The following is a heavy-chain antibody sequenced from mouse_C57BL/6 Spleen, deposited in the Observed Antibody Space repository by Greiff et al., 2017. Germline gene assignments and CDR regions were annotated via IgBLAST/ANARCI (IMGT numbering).Heavy chain of an antibody. CDR2: IDPSNGYT. D-gene: IGHD1-1*01. Sequence: QVQLKQPGAELVKPGASVKLSCKASGYTFTSYWMQWVKQRPGQGLEWIGVIDPSNGYTNYNQKFKGKATLTVDTSSSPAYMQLSGLTSEDSAVYCGVRKWDYGSSTRDFEVGGTGTSVTVST. CDR3: VRKWDYGSSTRDFEV. CDR1: GYTFTSYW. V-gene: IGHV1-50*01. J-gene: IGHJ1*03.